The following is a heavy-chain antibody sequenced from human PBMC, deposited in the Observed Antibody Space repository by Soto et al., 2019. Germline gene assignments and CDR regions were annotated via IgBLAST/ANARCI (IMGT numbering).Heavy chain of an antibody. D-gene: IGHD3-10*01. CDR2: TYWDDDK. CDR1: GFSLTTSGEA. Sequence: GPTLVNPTQTLTLTCTFSGFSLTTSGEAVGWIRQPPGKALEWLALTYWDDDKRSSPSLKSRLTITKDTSKNQVVLTMTNMDPVDTATYYCAHIPGSGQLLYSYYYYMDVWGKGTTVTVSS. J-gene: IGHJ6*03. V-gene: IGHV2-5*02. CDR3: AHIPGSGQLLYSYYYYMDV.